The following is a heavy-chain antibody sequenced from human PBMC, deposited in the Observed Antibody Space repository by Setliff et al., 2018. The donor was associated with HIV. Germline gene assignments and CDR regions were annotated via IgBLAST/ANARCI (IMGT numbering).Heavy chain of an antibody. Sequence: GASVKVSCKASGGTFSTYAISWVRQAPGQGLEWMGGIVPVFGIGRSPQKFQGRVIITADESTSTAYMELSSLTSEDTAVYYCARGKGVGGVVITGGLDVWGKGTTVTVSS. CDR2: IVPVFGIG. CDR1: GGTFSTYA. CDR3: ARGKGVGGVVITGGLDV. D-gene: IGHD3-10*01. V-gene: IGHV1-69*13. J-gene: IGHJ6*04.